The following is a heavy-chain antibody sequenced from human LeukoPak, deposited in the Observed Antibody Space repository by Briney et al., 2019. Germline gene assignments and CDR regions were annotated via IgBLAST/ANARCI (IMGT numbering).Heavy chain of an antibody. CDR2: IYTSGST. J-gene: IGHJ5*02. Sequence: SETLSLTCTVYGGSFSGYYWSWIRQPPGKGLEWIGYIYTSGSTNYNPSLKSRVTISVDTSKNQFSLKLSSVTAADTAVYYCARSGILLTDYDYVWGSYRSGDWFDPWGQGTLVTVSS. CDR3: ARSGILLTDYDYVWGSYRSGDWFDP. CDR1: GGSFSGYY. V-gene: IGHV4-4*09. D-gene: IGHD3-16*02.